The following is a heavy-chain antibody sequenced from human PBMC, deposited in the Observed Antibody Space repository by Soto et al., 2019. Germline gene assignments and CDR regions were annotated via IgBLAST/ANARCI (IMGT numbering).Heavy chain of an antibody. J-gene: IGHJ4*02. Sequence: QVQLQESGPGLVKPSQTLSLTCTVSGGSISSGGYYWSWIRQHPGKGLEWIGYIYYSGSTYYNPSLKSPVTISVETSKNQFSLKLSSVTAADTAVYYCARGVTMVRGVIHTPYFDYWGQGTLVTVSS. CDR1: GGSISSGGYY. CDR2: IYYSGST. V-gene: IGHV4-31*01. CDR3: ARGVTMVRGVIHTPYFDY. D-gene: IGHD3-10*01.